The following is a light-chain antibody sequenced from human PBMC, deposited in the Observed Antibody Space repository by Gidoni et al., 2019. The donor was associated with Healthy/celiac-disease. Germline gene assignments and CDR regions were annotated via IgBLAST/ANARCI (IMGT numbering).Light chain of an antibody. CDR1: QSISSW. CDR2: DAS. J-gene: IGKJ1*01. V-gene: IGKV1-5*01. Sequence: DIQMTQSPSTLSASVGDRVTIPCRASQSISSWLAWYQQKPGKAPKLLIYDASSLESGVPSRFSGSGSGTEFTLSISSLQPDDFATYYCQQYNSYSRTFXQXTKVEIK. CDR3: QQYNSYSRT.